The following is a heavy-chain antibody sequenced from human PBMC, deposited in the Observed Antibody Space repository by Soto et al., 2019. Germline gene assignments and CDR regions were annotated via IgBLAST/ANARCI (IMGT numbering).Heavy chain of an antibody. J-gene: IGHJ6*02. CDR2: IIPIFGPA. CDR3: ATTYCSGGNCYNYYYGMDV. V-gene: IGHV1-69*01. Sequence: QVQLVQSGAEVKKPGSSVKVSCKASGGTFSSYAISWVRQAPGQGLEWMGGIIPIFGPANYAQKFQGRVTLTADESTSTAYMELSSLRSEDTAVYYCATTYCSGGNCYNYYYGMDVWGQGTPVTVSS. CDR1: GGTFSSYA. D-gene: IGHD2-15*01.